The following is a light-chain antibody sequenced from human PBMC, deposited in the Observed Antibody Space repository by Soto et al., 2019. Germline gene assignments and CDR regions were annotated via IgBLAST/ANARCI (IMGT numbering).Light chain of an antibody. CDR1: QSVSSY. J-gene: IGKJ1*01. V-gene: IGKV3-20*01. CDR2: HAS. Sequence: EIVMTQSPATLSVSPGERATLSCRASQSVSSYLAWYQQRPGQAPRLLLYHASTRPTGIPDRFCGSGSGTDFTLTISRLEPEDFAVYYCQQYGNSPLTFGQGTKVDIK. CDR3: QQYGNSPLT.